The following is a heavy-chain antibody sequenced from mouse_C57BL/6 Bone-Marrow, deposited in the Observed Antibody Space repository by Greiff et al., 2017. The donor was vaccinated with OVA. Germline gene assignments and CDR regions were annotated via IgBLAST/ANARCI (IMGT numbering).Heavy chain of an antibody. V-gene: IGHV14-3*01. J-gene: IGHJ3*01. CDR2: IDPANGNT. D-gene: IGHD2-5*01. CDR3: ARKGAYYSNYGFAY. Sequence: EVKLVESVAELVRPGASVKLSCTASGFNITNTYMHWVKQRPEQGLEWIGRIDPANGNTKYAPKFQGKATITADTSSNSAYLQLSSLTSEDTAIYYCARKGAYYSNYGFAYWGQGTLVTVSA. CDR1: GFNITNTY.